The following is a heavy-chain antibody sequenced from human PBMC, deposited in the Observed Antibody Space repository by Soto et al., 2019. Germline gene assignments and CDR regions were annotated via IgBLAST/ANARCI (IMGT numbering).Heavy chain of an antibody. CDR3: ARDEGGLRPENWFDP. CDR2: IIPILGIA. CDR1: GGTFSSYT. Sequence: QVQLVQSGAEVKKPGSSVKVSCKASGGTFSSYTISWVRQAPGQGLEWMGRIIPILGIANYAQKFQGRVTITADKSTSRAYMGLSSPRSEDTAVYYCARDEGGLRPENWFDPWGQGTLVTVSS. D-gene: IGHD4-17*01. J-gene: IGHJ5*02. V-gene: IGHV1-69*08.